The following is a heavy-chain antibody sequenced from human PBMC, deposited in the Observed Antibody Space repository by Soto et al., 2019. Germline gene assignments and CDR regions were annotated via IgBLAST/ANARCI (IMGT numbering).Heavy chain of an antibody. CDR3: GSHRGPGFGSDYGGGYNWFDP. V-gene: IGHV1-8*01. CDR1: GYTFTSYD. Sequence: QVQLVQSGAEVKKPGASVKVSCKASGYTFTSYDINWVRQATGQGLEWMGWMNPNSGNTGYAQKFQGRVTMTRNTSIRTDDMELGSLRSEEPAVYYSGSHRGPGFGSDYGGGYNWFDPWGQGTLVTVSS. D-gene: IGHD1-26*01. CDR2: MNPNSGNT. J-gene: IGHJ5*02.